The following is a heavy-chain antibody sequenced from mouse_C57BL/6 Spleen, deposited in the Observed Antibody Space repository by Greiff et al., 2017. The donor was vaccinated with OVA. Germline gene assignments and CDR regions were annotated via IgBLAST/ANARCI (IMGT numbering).Heavy chain of an antibody. CDR2: INPSTGGT. CDR3: ARDDYDPFDY. J-gene: IGHJ2*01. CDR1: GYSFTGYY. Sequence: EVQLQQSGPELVKPGASVKISCKASGYSFTGYYMNWVKQSPEKSLEWIGEINPSTGGTTYNQKFKAQATLTVDKSSSTAYMQLKSLTSEDSAVYYCARDDYDPFDYWGQGTTLTVSS. D-gene: IGHD2-4*01. V-gene: IGHV1-42*01.